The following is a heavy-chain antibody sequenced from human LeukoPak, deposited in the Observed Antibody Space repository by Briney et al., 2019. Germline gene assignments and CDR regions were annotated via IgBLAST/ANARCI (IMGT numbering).Heavy chain of an antibody. V-gene: IGHV4-31*03. CDR3: ARAFRLTGATSRWFDP. J-gene: IGHJ5*02. CDR1: GGSISSGGYC. CDR2: IYYSGST. D-gene: IGHD1-7*01. Sequence: SETLSLTCTVSGGSISSGGYCWSWIRQHPGKGLESIGYIYYSGSTYYNPSLKSRVTLSVDTSKNQFSLKLTSVTAADTAVYYCARAFRLTGATSRWFDPWGQGTLVTVSS.